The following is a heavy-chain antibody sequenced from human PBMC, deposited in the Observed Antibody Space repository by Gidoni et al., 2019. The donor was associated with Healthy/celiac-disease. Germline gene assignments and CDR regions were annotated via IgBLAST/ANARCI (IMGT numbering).Heavy chain of an antibody. Sequence: QVQLQQWGAGLLTPSATLSLTCAVYGGSFSGYYWSWIRQPPGKGLEWIGEINHSGSTNYNPSLKSRVTISVDTSKNQFSLKLSSVTAADTAVYYCARGGIVVVPAAIRSFDYWGQGTLVTVSS. CDR1: GGSFSGYY. V-gene: IGHV4-34*01. CDR3: ARGGIVVVPAAIRSFDY. J-gene: IGHJ4*02. CDR2: INHSGST. D-gene: IGHD2-2*02.